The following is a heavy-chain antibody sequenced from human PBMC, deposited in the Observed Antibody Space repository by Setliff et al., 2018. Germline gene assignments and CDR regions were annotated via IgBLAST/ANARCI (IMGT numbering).Heavy chain of an antibody. V-gene: IGHV3-21*01. CDR3: ASLFAGDFDY. J-gene: IGHJ4*02. CDR1: GFTFGHYT. Sequence: PGGSLRLSCAASGFTFGHYTMNWVRQAPGKGLEWVSAISGSGGSTYYADSVKGRFTISRDNAKNSLYLQMNSLRAEDTAVYYCASLFAGDFDYWGQGTLVTVSS. CDR2: ISGSGGST.